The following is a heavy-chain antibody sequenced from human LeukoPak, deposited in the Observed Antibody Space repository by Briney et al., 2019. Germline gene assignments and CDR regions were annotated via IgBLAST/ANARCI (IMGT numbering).Heavy chain of an antibody. Sequence: SQTLSLTCTVSGDSFTSGSYYWSWIRQPPGKGLEWIGYIYPRGSTYYNPSLKSRVILSLDKSANQFSLNLSSVTAADTAVYYCARFSPRAMGNYLDFWGQGTLVTVSS. CDR1: GDSFTSGSYY. D-gene: IGHD7-27*01. J-gene: IGHJ4*02. V-gene: IGHV4-30-2*01. CDR3: ARFSPRAMGNYLDF. CDR2: IYPRGST.